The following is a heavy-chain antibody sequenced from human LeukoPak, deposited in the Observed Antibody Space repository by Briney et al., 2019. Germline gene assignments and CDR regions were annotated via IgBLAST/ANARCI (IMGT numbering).Heavy chain of an antibody. CDR1: GYTFTGYY. Sequence: ASVKVSCKASGYTFTGYYMHWVRQAPGQGLEWMGWINPNSGGTNYAQKFQGRVTMTRDTSISTAYMELSRLRSDDTAVYYCARDKDLAAALYYFDYWGQGTLVTVSS. V-gene: IGHV1-2*02. J-gene: IGHJ4*02. CDR2: INPNSGGT. CDR3: ARDKDLAAALYYFDY. D-gene: IGHD6-13*01.